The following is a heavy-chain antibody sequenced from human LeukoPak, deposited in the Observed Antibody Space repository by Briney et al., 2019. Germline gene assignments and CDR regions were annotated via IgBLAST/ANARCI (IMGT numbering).Heavy chain of an antibody. CDR3: ARAPPGVAAAGEYDY. Sequence: SVKVSCKASGGTFSSYAISWVRQAPGQGLEWMGRIIPILGIANYAQKLQGRVTMTTDTSTSTAYMELRSLRSDDTAVYYCARAPPGVAAAGEYDYWGQGTLVTVSS. CDR1: GGTFSSYA. CDR2: IIPILGIA. D-gene: IGHD6-13*01. V-gene: IGHV1-69*04. J-gene: IGHJ4*02.